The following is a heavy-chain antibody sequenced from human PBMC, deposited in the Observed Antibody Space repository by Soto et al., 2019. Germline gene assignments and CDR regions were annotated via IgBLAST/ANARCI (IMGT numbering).Heavy chain of an antibody. CDR2: IKTSAGGGAT. Sequence: EVQLVESAGGLVKPGGSLRLSCVASGFSFNEAWMNWVRQAPGEGLEWVGRIKTSAGGGATDYAVPVQGRFTISRDDSKNAVYRHMNSRRAEDTAIYYCTTWSVEGIWGQGTTVTVSS. J-gene: IGHJ6*02. D-gene: IGHD2-15*01. CDR3: TTWSVEGI. CDR1: GFSFNEAW. V-gene: IGHV3-15*07.